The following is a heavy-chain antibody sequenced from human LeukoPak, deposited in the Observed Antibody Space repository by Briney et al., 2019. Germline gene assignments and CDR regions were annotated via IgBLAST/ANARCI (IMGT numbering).Heavy chain of an antibody. D-gene: IGHD3-22*01. CDR2: INPNSGGT. Sequence: ASVKVSCKASGYTFTGYYMHWVRQAPGQGLEWMGWINPNSGGTNYAQKFQGRVTMTRDTSISTAYMELSRLRSDDTAVYYCARHSRYYDSSGYPDYWGQGTLATVSS. CDR1: GYTFTGYY. V-gene: IGHV1-2*02. J-gene: IGHJ4*02. CDR3: ARHSRYYDSSGYPDY.